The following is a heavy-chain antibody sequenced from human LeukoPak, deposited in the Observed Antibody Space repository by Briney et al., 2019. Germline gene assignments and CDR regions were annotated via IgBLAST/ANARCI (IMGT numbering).Heavy chain of an antibody. Sequence: PSETLSLTCTMSGDSTNTYFWSWIRQPPGKGLEWIGYIYYTGTTNYNPSLKSRVTISVDTSKNQFSLRLSSVTAADTAVYYCARVVDSYGPNFDYWGQGTLVTVSS. CDR3: ARVVDSYGPNFDY. CDR1: GDSTNTYF. CDR2: IYYTGTT. J-gene: IGHJ4*02. D-gene: IGHD5-18*01. V-gene: IGHV4-59*01.